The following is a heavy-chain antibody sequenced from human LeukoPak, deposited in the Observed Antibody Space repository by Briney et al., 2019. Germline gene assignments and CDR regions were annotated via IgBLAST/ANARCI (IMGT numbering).Heavy chain of an antibody. CDR2: IYYSGST. CDR1: GGSISSSSYY. J-gene: IGHJ5*02. CDR3: ARDRYYYDSSGYGLWFDP. Sequence: SETLSLTCTVSGGSISSSSYYWGWIRQPPGKGLEWIGSIYYSGSTYYNPSLKSRVTISVDTSKNQFSLKLSSVTAADTAVYYCARDRYYYDSSGYGLWFDPWGQGTLVTVSS. V-gene: IGHV4-39*07. D-gene: IGHD3-22*01.